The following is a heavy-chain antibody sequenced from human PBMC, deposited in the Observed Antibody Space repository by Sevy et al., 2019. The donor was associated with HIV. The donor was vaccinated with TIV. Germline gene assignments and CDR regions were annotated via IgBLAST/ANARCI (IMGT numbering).Heavy chain of an antibody. V-gene: IGHV4-59*01. Sequence: SETLSLTCTVSGGSISSYYWSWIRQPPGKGLEWIGYIYYSGSTNYNPSLKSRVTISVDTSKNQFSLKLSSVTAADTAVYYCASERKLVPATVAYYYYYYMDVWGKGTTVTVSS. CDR1: GGSISSYY. D-gene: IGHD6-6*01. J-gene: IGHJ6*03. CDR2: IYYSGST. CDR3: ASERKLVPATVAYYYYYYMDV.